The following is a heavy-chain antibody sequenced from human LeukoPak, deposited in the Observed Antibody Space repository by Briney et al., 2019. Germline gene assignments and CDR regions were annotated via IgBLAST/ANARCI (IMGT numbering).Heavy chain of an antibody. CDR3: ARDQGLLWSKSFDY. V-gene: IGHV3-30*04. Sequence: PGGSLRLSCAASGFTFSSYAMHWVRQAPGKGLEWVAVISYDGSNKYYADSVKGRFTISRDNSKNTLYLQMNSLRAEDTAVYYCARDQGLLWSKSFDYWGQGTLVTVSS. CDR2: ISYDGSNK. J-gene: IGHJ4*02. D-gene: IGHD2-21*02. CDR1: GFTFSSYA.